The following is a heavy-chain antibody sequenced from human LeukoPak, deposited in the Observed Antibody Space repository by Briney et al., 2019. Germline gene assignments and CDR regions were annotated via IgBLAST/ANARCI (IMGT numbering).Heavy chain of an antibody. V-gene: IGHV3-20*04. CDR3: ARVGREDVWGSLDPYYYYYMDV. J-gene: IGHJ6*03. D-gene: IGHD3-16*01. CDR1: GFTFDDYG. Sequence: GGSLRLSCAASGFTFDDYGMSWVRQAPGKGLEWVSGINWNGGSTGYADSVKGRFTISRDNAKNSLYLQMNSLRAEDTALYYCARVGREDVWGSLDPYYYYYMDVWGKGTTVTVSS. CDR2: INWNGGST.